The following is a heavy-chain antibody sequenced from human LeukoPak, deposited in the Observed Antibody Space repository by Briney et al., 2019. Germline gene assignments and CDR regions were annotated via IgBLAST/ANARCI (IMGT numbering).Heavy chain of an antibody. Sequence: PGGSLRLSCAASGFAFSCYGMHWVRHAPGKGLEWVAVISYDGSNKYYADSVKGRFTISRDNSKNTLYLQMNSLRAEDTAVYYCAKDGGIQLWSWWGQGTLVTVSS. CDR3: AKDGGIQLWSW. CDR1: GFAFSCYG. J-gene: IGHJ4*02. D-gene: IGHD5-18*01. V-gene: IGHV3-30*18. CDR2: ISYDGSNK.